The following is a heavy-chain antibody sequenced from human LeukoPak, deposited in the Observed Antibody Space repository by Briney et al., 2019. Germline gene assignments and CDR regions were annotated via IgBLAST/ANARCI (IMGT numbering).Heavy chain of an antibody. CDR2: ISAYNGNT. D-gene: IGHD3-3*01. V-gene: IGHV1-18*01. CDR3: ARVGYYDFWSGRLDYFDY. J-gene: IGHJ4*02. CDR1: GYTFTSYG. Sequence: GASVKVSCKASGYTFTSYGISWVRQAPGQGLEWMGWISAYNGNTNYAQMLQGRVTMTTDTSTSTAYMELRSLRSDDTAVYYCARVGYYDFWSGRLDYFDYWGQGTLVTVSS.